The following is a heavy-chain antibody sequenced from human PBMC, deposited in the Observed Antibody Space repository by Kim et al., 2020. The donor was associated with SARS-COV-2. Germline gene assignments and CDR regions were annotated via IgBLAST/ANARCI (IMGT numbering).Heavy chain of an antibody. Sequence: SHPSLKSRVTISVYTSKNQFSLKLSSVTAADTAVYYCARGQRRGLYYFDYWGQGTLVTVSS. V-gene: IGHV4-34*01. D-gene: IGHD5-12*01. J-gene: IGHJ4*02. CDR3: ARGQRRGLYYFDY.